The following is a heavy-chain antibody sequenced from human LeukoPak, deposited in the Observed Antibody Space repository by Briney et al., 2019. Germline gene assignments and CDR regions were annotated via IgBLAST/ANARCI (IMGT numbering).Heavy chain of an antibody. Sequence: GGSLRLSCAASGFTFSSYWMHWVRQAPGKGLEWVAVIWYDGSSKDYADSVKGRFTLSRDNSKNTLYLQMNSLTVEDTAVYYCARSQSSSLIDYWGQGTLVTVSS. CDR1: GFTFSSYW. CDR3: ARSQSSSLIDY. J-gene: IGHJ4*02. V-gene: IGHV3-33*08. D-gene: IGHD6-13*01. CDR2: IWYDGSSK.